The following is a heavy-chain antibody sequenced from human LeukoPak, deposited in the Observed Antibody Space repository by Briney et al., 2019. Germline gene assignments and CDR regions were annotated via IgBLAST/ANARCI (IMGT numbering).Heavy chain of an antibody. CDR1: GFTFSDYY. V-gene: IGHV3-11*01. Sequence: GGSLRLSCAASGFTFSDYYMSWIRQAPGKGLEWVSYISSSGSTIYYADSVKGRFAISRDNAKNSLYLQMNSLRAEDTAVYYCAKDPNGDYIGTFDIWGQGTMVTVSS. CDR2: ISSSGSTI. J-gene: IGHJ3*02. D-gene: IGHD4-17*01. CDR3: AKDPNGDYIGTFDI.